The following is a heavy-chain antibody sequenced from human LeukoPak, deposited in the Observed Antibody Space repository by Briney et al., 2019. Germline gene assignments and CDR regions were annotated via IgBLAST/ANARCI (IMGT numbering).Heavy chain of an antibody. CDR3: AKVPHYYYDSSGYYW. J-gene: IGHJ4*02. CDR2: ISGSGGST. Sequence: GSLRLSCAASGFTFSSYAMSWVRQAPGKGLEWISAISGSGGSTYYADSVKGRFTISRDNSKNTLYLQMNGLRAEDTAVYYCAKVPHYYYDSSGYYWGGQGTLVTVSS. V-gene: IGHV3-23*01. CDR1: GFTFSSYA. D-gene: IGHD3-22*01.